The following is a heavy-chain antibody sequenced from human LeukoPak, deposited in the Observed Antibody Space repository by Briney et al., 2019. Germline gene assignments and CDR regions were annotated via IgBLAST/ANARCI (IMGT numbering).Heavy chain of an antibody. CDR2: IYPGDSDT. CDR1: GYSFTNYW. V-gene: IGHV5-51*01. J-gene: IGHJ3*02. CDR3: ASQTTVVKSAFDI. D-gene: IGHD4-23*01. Sequence: GESLKISCKGSGYSFTNYWIGWVRQMPGKGLECMGIIYPGDSDTRYSPSFQGQVTISADKSISTAYLQWSSLKASDTAMYYCASQTTVVKSAFDIWGQGTMVTVSS.